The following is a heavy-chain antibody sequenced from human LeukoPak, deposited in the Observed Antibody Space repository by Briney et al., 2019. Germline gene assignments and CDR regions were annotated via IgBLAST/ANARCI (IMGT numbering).Heavy chain of an antibody. Sequence: SETLSLTCTVSGYSISSGYYWGWIRQPPGKGLEWIGSIYHSGSTYYNPSLKSRVTISVDTSKNQFSLKLSSVTAADTAVYYCGGGSYYGFDYWGQGTLVTVSS. CDR3: GGGSYYGFDY. V-gene: IGHV4-38-2*02. D-gene: IGHD1-26*01. J-gene: IGHJ4*02. CDR2: IYHSGST. CDR1: GYSISSGYY.